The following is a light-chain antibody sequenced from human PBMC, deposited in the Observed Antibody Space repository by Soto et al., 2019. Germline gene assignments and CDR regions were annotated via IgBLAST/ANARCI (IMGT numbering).Light chain of an antibody. V-gene: IGLV7-43*01. CDR1: TGAVTSGHY. CDR2: STS. CDR3: LLYYGGAQPAV. Sequence: QAVVTKEHSLTVYPGGTVTLTCASSTGAVTSGHYPNWFQQKPGQAPRTLIYSTSKKHSWTPARVSGSLLGGKAALTLSGVQPEDEAEYYCLLYYGGAQPAVFGGGTKLTVL. J-gene: IGLJ2*01.